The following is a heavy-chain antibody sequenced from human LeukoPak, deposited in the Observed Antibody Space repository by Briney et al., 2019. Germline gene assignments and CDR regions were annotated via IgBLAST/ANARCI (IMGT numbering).Heavy chain of an antibody. CDR1: GYTFTGYY. J-gene: IGHJ2*01. CDR3: AGAYYDSTGYFDL. D-gene: IGHD3-22*01. CDR2: INPNSGGT. V-gene: IGHV1-2*02. Sequence: ASVKVSCKASGYTFTGYYMHWVRQAPGQGLEWMGWINPNSGGTNYAQKFQGRVTMTRDTSISTAYMELSRLRSDDTAVYYCAGAYYDSTGYFDLWGRGTLVTVSS.